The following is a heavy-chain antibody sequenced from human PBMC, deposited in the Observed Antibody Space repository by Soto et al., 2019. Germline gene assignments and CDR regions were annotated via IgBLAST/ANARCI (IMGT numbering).Heavy chain of an antibody. J-gene: IGHJ6*02. D-gene: IGHD3-10*01. V-gene: IGHV4-31*03. CDR1: GDSISRGGFF. CDR2: IYYSGST. Sequence: PSETLSLTCSVSGDSISRGGFFWSWIRQHPGEGLEWIGYIYYSGSTYYNPSLKSRVNISVDTSKNHFSLTLGSVTAPDTAVYYCARGAMLRGPGYYYALDVWGQGTTVTVS. CDR3: ARGAMLRGPGYYYALDV.